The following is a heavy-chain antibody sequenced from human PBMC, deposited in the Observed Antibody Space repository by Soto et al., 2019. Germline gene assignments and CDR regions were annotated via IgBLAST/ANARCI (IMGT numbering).Heavy chain of an antibody. CDR1: GGSVTSGTYF. CDR3: GRRNSGGNWFDP. CDR2: ISYSGNT. J-gene: IGHJ5*02. V-gene: IGHV4-61*01. Sequence: WETLSLTCTVSGGSVTSGTYFWNWVRQPPGKGLEWIGYISYSGNTDYSPSLKSRATISVDTSKTQFSLKLTSLTAADTAVYYCGRRNSGGNWFDPWGPGTLVTVSS. D-gene: IGHD4-17*01.